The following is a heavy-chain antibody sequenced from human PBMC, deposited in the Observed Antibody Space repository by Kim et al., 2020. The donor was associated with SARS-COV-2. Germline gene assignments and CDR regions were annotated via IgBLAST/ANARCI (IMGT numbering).Heavy chain of an antibody. V-gene: IGHV4-4*02. CDR1: GGSISSSNW. D-gene: IGHD5-12*01. Sequence: SETLSLTCAVSGGSISSSNWWSWVRQPPGKGLEWIGEIYHSGSTNYNPSLKSRVTISVDKSKNQFSLKLSSVTAADTAVYYCARDLKWLQPTRYYYYGMDVWGQGTTVTVSS. J-gene: IGHJ6*02. CDR2: IYHSGST. CDR3: ARDLKWLQPTRYYYYGMDV.